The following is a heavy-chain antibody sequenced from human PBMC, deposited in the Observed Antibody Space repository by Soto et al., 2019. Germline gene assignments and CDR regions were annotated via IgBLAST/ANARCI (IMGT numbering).Heavy chain of an antibody. CDR3: ARLYSSGWYGPGRY. D-gene: IGHD6-19*01. V-gene: IGHV3-20*04. CDR1: GFPFSIYS. Sequence: PGGSLRLSCAASGFPFSIYSMNWVRQAPGKGLEWVSGINWNGGSTGYADSVKGRFTISRDNAKNSLYLQMNSLRAEDTALYYCARLYSSGWYGPGRYWGQGSLVTVSS. J-gene: IGHJ4*02. CDR2: INWNGGST.